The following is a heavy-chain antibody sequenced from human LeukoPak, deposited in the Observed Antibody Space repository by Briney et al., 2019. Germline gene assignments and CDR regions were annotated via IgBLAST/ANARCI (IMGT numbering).Heavy chain of an antibody. CDR1: GFTFDDYA. V-gene: IGHV3-9*01. J-gene: IGHJ6*03. D-gene: IGHD1-1*01. CDR2: ISWNSGSI. Sequence: PGGSLRLSCAASGFTFDDYAMHWVRQAPGKGLEWVSGISWNSGSIGYADSVKGRFTISRDNAKNSLYLQMNSLRAEDTAVYYCAKGNVGHYYYYMDVWGKGTTVTVSS. CDR3: AKGNVGHYYYYMDV.